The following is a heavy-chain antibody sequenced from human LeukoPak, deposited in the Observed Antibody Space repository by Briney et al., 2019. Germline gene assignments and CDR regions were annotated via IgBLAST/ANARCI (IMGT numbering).Heavy chain of an antibody. J-gene: IGHJ6*02. Sequence: PGGSLRLSCAASGFTFSTYWIHWVRQAPGKGLVWVSRINSDGSSTTYADSVKGRFTISRDNAKNTLFLQMNSLRAEDTAVYYCVRPGRYYYYGMDVWGQGTTVTVSS. CDR2: INSDGSST. CDR3: VRPGRYYYYGMDV. CDR1: GFTFSTYW. V-gene: IGHV3-74*01.